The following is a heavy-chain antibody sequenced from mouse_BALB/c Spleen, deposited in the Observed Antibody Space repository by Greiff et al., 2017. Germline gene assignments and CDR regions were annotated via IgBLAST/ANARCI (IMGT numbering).Heavy chain of an antibody. CDR1: GYTFTDYA. V-gene: IGHV1-67*01. Sequence: QVQLQQSGPELVRPGVSVKISCKGSGYTFTDYAMHWVKQSPAKSLEWIGVISTYYGNTNYNQKFKGKATMTVDKSSSTAYMELARLTSEDSAIYYCARENYDGTGRPSWLAYWGQGTLVTVSA. D-gene: IGHD2-4*01. CDR3: ARENYDGTGRPSWLAY. J-gene: IGHJ3*01. CDR2: ISTYYGNT.